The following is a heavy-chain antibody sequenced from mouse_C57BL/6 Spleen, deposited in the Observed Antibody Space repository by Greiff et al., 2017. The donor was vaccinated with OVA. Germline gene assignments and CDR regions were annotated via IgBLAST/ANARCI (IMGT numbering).Heavy chain of an antibody. J-gene: IGHJ2*01. CDR1: GYSITSGYY. V-gene: IGHV3-6*01. Sequence: VQLKESGPGLVKPSQSLSLTCSVTGYSITSGYYWNWIRQFPGNKLEWMGYISYDGSNNYNPSLKNRISITRDTSKNQFFLKLNSVTTEDTATYYCARSFITTVVAPLDYWGQGTTLTVSS. CDR2: ISYDGSN. D-gene: IGHD1-1*01. CDR3: ARSFITTVVAPLDY.